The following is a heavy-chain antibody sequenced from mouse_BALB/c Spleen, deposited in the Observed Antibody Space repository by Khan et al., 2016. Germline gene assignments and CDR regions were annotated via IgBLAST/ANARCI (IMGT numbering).Heavy chain of an antibody. CDR1: GYTFTNYG. V-gene: IGHV9-3-1*01. CDR3: ARYRYYYGSSRYFDV. J-gene: IGHJ1*01. CDR2: INTYSGES. D-gene: IGHD1-1*01. Sequence: QIQLVQSGPELKRPGKTVKISCKASGYTFTNYGINWVKQAPGKGLKWMGWINTYSGESTYADDFKGRFAFSLETSANTAYLQINNLKHEDTATYCCARYRYYYGSSRYFDVWGAGTTVTVSS.